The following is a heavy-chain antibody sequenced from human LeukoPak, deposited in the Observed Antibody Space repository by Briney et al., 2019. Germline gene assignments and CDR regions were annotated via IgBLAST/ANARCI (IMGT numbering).Heavy chain of an antibody. D-gene: IGHD1-26*01. V-gene: IGHV3-7*01. J-gene: IGHJ6*03. CDR1: GFTFSNYW. CDR3: ARVLTVGANFNYYYYMDV. Sequence: GGSLRLSCAASGFTFSNYWMSWVRQAPGKGLEWVANIKQNGSEKYYVDSVKGRFTISRDSAKNSLYLQMDSLRAEDAAVHYCARVLTVGANFNYYYYMDVWGKGTTVTVSS. CDR2: IKQNGSEK.